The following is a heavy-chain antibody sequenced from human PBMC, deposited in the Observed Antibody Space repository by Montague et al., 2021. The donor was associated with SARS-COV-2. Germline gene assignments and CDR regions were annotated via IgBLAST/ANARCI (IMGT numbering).Heavy chain of an antibody. J-gene: IGHJ4*02. Sequence: SETLSLTCAVYGGSFSGYYWSWIRQPPGKGLEWIGEINHSGSTNYNPSLKSRVTISVDTSKNQFSLKLSSVTAADTAVYYCAREVRGRIVVVIAMPYYYFDYRGQGTLVTVSS. CDR2: INHSGST. V-gene: IGHV4-34*01. D-gene: IGHD2-21*01. CDR1: GGSFSGYY. CDR3: AREVRGRIVVVIAMPYYYFDY.